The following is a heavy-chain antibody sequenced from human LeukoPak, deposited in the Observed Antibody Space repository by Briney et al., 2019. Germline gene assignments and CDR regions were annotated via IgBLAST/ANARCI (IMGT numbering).Heavy chain of an antibody. CDR1: GLTVSSSY. CDR2: IYSGGST. V-gene: IGHV3-53*01. J-gene: IGHJ4*02. Sequence: GGSLRLSCAASGLTVSSSYMTWVRQAPGKGLEWGSIIYSGGSTYYADSVKGRFTISRDNSKNTLYLQMNSLRAEDTAVYYCARDPNSYYDFWSGYYFDYWGQGTLVTVSS. CDR3: ARDPNSYYDFWSGYYFDY. D-gene: IGHD3-3*01.